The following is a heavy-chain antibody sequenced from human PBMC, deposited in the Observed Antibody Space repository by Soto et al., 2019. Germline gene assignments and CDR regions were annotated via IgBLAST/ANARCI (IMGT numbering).Heavy chain of an antibody. CDR2: ISFDGSNK. CDR3: AREINYDYGMDV. J-gene: IGHJ6*02. V-gene: IGHV3-30-3*01. Sequence: QVQLVESGGGVVQPGRSLRLSCAASGFTFSRYAMHWVRQAPGKGLEWVALISFDGSNKYYADSVKGRFTISRDNSKNMLYLQMNSLRAEDTAVYYCAREINYDYGMDVWGQGTTVTVSS. CDR1: GFTFSRYA.